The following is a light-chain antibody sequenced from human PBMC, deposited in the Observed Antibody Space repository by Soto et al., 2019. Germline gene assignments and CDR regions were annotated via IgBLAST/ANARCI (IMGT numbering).Light chain of an antibody. J-gene: IGLJ2*01. CDR1: SSDVGGYHY. Sequence: QSALTQPASVSGSPGQSITISCTGTSSDVGGYHYVSWYQQHPGKAPKLMIYDVSNRPSGVSNRFSGSKSGNTASLTISGLQAEDEADYYCSSYTSSSTLYVVFGGGTKLTVL. V-gene: IGLV2-14*01. CDR3: SSYTSSSTLYVV. CDR2: DVS.